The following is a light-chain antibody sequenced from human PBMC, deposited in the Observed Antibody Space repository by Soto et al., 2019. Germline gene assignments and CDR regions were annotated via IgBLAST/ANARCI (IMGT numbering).Light chain of an antibody. J-gene: IGLJ3*02. V-gene: IGLV1-40*01. CDR1: SSNIGAGYD. CDR2: GKN. Sequence: QSVLTQPPSVSGAPGQRVTISCTGTSSNIGAGYDVHWYQQFPGTAPKLLIYGKNSRPSGVPDRFSGSKSGTSASLAITALQTEVEADYYCQSYDNSLSGSWVFGGGTKLTVL. CDR3: QSYDNSLSGSWV.